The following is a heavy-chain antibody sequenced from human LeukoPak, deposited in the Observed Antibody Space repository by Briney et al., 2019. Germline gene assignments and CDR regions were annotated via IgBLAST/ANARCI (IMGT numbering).Heavy chain of an antibody. CDR3: AREGRDGSRYYFDY. CDR2: INHSGST. CDR1: GGSFSGYY. J-gene: IGHJ4*02. D-gene: IGHD5-24*01. Sequence: PSETLSLTCAVYGGSFSGYYWNWIRQPPGKGLEWIGEINHSGSTDHNPFLKSRVTLSVDTYKNQFSLKLSSVTAADTAVYYCAREGRDGSRYYFDYWSQGTPVTVSS. V-gene: IGHV4-34*01.